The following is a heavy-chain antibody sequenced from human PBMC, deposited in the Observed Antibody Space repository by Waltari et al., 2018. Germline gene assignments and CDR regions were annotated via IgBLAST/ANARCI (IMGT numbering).Heavy chain of an antibody. J-gene: IGHJ5*02. V-gene: IGHV4-39*07. CDR1: GGSISSSSYY. D-gene: IGHD3-16*02. CDR3: ARAVTFGGVIVLNWFDP. Sequence: QLQLQESGPGLVKPSETLSLTCTVSGGSISSSSYYWGWIRPPPGKGLEWIGSIYYSGSTYYNPSLKSRVTISVDTSKNQFSLKLSSVTAADTAVYYCARAVTFGGVIVLNWFDPWGQGTLVTVSS. CDR2: IYYSGST.